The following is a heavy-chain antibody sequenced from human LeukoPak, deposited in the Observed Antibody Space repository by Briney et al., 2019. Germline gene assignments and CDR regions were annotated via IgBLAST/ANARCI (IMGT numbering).Heavy chain of an antibody. CDR2: MFHTGNS. J-gene: IGHJ3*02. Sequence: SETLSLTCSVSGGSIRDYYWSWIRQPPGKGLEWIGYMFHTGNSKDNPSLKSRFTMSVDTSENRFSLELSSVTAADTAVYFCARKNDYGDYFDAFDMWGRGTMVTVSS. CDR1: GGSIRDYY. CDR3: ARKNDYGDYFDAFDM. V-gene: IGHV4-59*01. D-gene: IGHD4-17*01.